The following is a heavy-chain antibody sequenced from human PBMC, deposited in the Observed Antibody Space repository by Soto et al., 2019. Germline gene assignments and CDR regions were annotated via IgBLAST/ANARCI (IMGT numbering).Heavy chain of an antibody. J-gene: IGHJ5*01. D-gene: IGHD3-16*01. CDR2: MKSDGSR. V-gene: IGHV3-30*18. CDR3: ANPRSRLGWPPYVS. CDR1: GFTFRSYF. Sequence: GGSLILSCEAYGFTFRSYFMHWVRQAPGKGLEWVAVMKSDGSRDHIDSVKGRFTIFRDNSKKTLYLQMNNLRPEDSAVYYCANPRSRLGWPPYVSSGHTTLVSVSS.